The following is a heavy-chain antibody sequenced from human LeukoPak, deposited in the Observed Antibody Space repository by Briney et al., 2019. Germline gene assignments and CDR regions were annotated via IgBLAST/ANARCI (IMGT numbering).Heavy chain of an antibody. CDR1: GYTFTSYY. J-gene: IGHJ3*02. V-gene: IGHV1-46*01. D-gene: IGHD3-16*01. CDR3: ARTKKVSWGNNDGFDI. CDR2: INPSGGT. Sequence: ASVKVSCKASGYTFTSYYLHWVRQAPGQGLEWMGIINPSGGTGYAQKFQGRVSMTRDTSTSTVYMALSSLRSEDTAVYYCARTKKVSWGNNDGFDIWGQGTMVTVSS.